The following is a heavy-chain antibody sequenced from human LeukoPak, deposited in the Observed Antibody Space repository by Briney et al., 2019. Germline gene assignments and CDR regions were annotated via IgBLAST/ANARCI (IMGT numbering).Heavy chain of an antibody. CDR2: INPSGGST. CDR1: GYTFTSYY. CDR3: AKLGAGSSGWPNQYYYYYYGMDV. D-gene: IGHD6-19*01. Sequence: GASVKVSCKASGYTFTSYYMHWVRQAPGQGLEWMGIINPSGGSTSYAQKFQGRVTMTRDTSTSTVYMELSSLRAEDTAVYYCAKLGAGSSGWPNQYYYYYYGMDVWGQGTTVTVSS. J-gene: IGHJ6*02. V-gene: IGHV1-46*01.